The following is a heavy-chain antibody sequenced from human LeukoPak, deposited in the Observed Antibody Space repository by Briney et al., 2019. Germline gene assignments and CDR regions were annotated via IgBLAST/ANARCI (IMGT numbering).Heavy chain of an antibody. CDR2: ISPSSSYI. J-gene: IGHJ4*02. V-gene: IGHV3-21*01. Sequence: GGSLRLSCAASGFTFTSYSMNWVRQAPGKGLEWVSSISPSSSYIYYADSVKGRFTISRDNSKNTLYLQMNSLRAEDTAVYYCAKDEEDIRSGSYYEPYWGQGTLVTVSS. CDR3: AKDEEDIRSGSYYEPY. D-gene: IGHD1-26*01. CDR1: GFTFTSYS.